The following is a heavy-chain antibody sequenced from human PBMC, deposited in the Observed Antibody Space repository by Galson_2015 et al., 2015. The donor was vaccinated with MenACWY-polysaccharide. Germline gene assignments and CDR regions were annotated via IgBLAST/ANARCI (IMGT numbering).Heavy chain of an antibody. Sequence: SLRLSCAASGFSFSANGMSWVRQAPGRGLEWVSGSGSGGGLYYADSVKGRFTGSKDNSKNTLYLQMNNLRAEDTAVYYCAKVGPRSSWTMGIDYWGQGTLVTVSS. V-gene: IGHV3-23*01. CDR3: AKVGPRSSWTMGIDY. CDR2: SGSGGGL. J-gene: IGHJ4*02. D-gene: IGHD6-13*01. CDR1: GFSFSANG.